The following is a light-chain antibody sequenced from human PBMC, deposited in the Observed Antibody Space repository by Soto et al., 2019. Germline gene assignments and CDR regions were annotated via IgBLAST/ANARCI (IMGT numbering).Light chain of an antibody. CDR1: NIGSKS. CDR2: YDS. CDR3: QVWDSSSDLRGVV. J-gene: IGLJ2*01. V-gene: IGLV3-21*04. Sequence: SSELTQPPSVSVAPGKTARITCGGNNIGSKSVHWYQQKPGQAPVLVIYYDSDRPSGIAERFSGSNSGNTAALTISRVEAGDEADYYCQVWDSSSDLRGVVFGGGTKLTVL.